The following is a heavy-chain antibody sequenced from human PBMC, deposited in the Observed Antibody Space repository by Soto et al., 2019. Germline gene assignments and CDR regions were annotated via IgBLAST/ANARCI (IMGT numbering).Heavy chain of an antibody. CDR2: IVVGSGNT. Sequence: SVKVSCKASGFTFTSSAVQWVQQARGQRLEWIGWIVVGSGNTNYAQKFQERVTITRDMSTSTAYMELSSLRSEDTAVYYCAAASESSGSYSDWGQGXLVTVSS. J-gene: IGHJ4*02. D-gene: IGHD3-10*01. V-gene: IGHV1-58*01. CDR3: AAASESSGSYSD. CDR1: GFTFTSSA.